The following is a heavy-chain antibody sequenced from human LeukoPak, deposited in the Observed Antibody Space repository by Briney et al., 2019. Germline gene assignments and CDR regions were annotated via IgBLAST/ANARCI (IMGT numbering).Heavy chain of an antibody. CDR2: ISSNGDST. CDR3: ARGYNYGRFLDY. Sequence: GGSLRLSCAASGFTFSGYAMHWVRQAPGKGLEYGSAISSNGDSTYYANSVKGRFTISRDNSKNTLYLQMGSLRAEDMAVYYCARGYNYGRFLDYWGQGTLVTVSS. CDR1: GFTFSGYA. V-gene: IGHV3-64*01. D-gene: IGHD1-1*01. J-gene: IGHJ4*02.